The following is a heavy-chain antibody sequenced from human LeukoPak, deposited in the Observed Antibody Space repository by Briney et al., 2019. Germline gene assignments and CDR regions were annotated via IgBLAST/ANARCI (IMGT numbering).Heavy chain of an antibody. CDR1: GFTFSSYA. D-gene: IGHD1-26*01. J-gene: IGHJ4*02. CDR2: ISYDGSNK. V-gene: IGHV3-30-3*01. CDR3: ARDLRSGSYDDY. Sequence: GGSLRLSCAASGFTFSSYAMHWVRQAPGKGLEWVAVISYDGSNKYYADSVKGRFTISRDNSKNTLYLQMDSLRAEVTAVYYCARDLRSGSYDDYWGQGTLVTVSS.